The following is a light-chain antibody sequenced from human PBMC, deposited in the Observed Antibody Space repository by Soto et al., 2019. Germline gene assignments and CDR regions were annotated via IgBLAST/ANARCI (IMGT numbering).Light chain of an antibody. Sequence: DIVMTQSPATLSVSPGDRATLSCRASQSVDSNLAWYQQKPGQAPRLLIYSGSTRATGIPDRFSGNGSGTEFTLTISSLKSEDFALYYCQHYVGGSPITFGQGTRLEI. CDR1: QSVDSN. V-gene: IGKV3-15*01. CDR3: QHYVGGSPIT. J-gene: IGKJ5*01. CDR2: SGS.